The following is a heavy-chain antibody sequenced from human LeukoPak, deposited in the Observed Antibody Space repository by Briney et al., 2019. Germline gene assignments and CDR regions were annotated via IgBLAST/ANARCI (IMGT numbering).Heavy chain of an antibody. CDR1: GYTFTRYY. CDR2: INPISGAT. J-gene: IGHJ4*02. D-gene: IGHD6-6*01. Sequence: ASVKVSCKTSGYTFTRYYMQWVRQAPGHGLEWMGIINPISGATDYAQKLQGRVTMTTDTSTSTAYMELRSLRSDDTAMYYCAKDRWRDGSSSFDNWGQGTLVTVSS. CDR3: AKDRWRDGSSSFDN. V-gene: IGHV1-46*01.